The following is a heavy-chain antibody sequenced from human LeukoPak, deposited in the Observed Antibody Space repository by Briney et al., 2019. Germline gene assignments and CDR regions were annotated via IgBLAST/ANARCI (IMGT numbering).Heavy chain of an antibody. CDR2: IKEDGSEK. Sequence: PGGSLRLSCAASGFTFSNYWMSWLRQAPGKGLEWVANIKEDGSEKDYVDSVKGRFTISRDNAQSSLYLQMDSLRAEDTAVYYRARAGVVNFWVGNGTYNYYYHMDVWGKGTTVTVSS. CDR3: ARAGVVNFWVGNGTYNYYYHMDV. V-gene: IGHV3-7*01. CDR1: GFTFSNYW. D-gene: IGHD3-3*01. J-gene: IGHJ6*04.